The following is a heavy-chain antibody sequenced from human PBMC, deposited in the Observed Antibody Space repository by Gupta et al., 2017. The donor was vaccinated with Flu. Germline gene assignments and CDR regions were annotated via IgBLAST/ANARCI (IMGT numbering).Heavy chain of an antibody. CDR1: GFTFSSYG. CDR2: VGYDGSHK. J-gene: IGHJ4*02. Sequence: QVQLVESGGGVVQPGRSLILSCAASGFTFSSYGMHWVRQAPGKGLEWVAVVGYDGSHKYYADSVKGRFTISRDNSKNTLYLQMNSLRPEDTAVYYCAKDNLYGGNSASDYWGQVTLVTGAS. CDR3: AKDNLYGGNSASDY. D-gene: IGHD4-23*01. V-gene: IGHV3-30*18.